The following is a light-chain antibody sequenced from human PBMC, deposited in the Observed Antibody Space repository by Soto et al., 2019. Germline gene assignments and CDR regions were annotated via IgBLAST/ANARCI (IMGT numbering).Light chain of an antibody. J-gene: IGLJ2*01. V-gene: IGLV2-8*01. Sequence: QSALTQPPSASGSLGQSVTISCTGTSSDIGYYNFVSWYQQHPGKAPKLIIYEVNTRPSGVPDRFSGSKSGSTASLTVSGLQAEDEADYYCSSYAGGNNLLFGGGTKVTVL. CDR3: SSYAGGNNLL. CDR1: SSDIGYYNF. CDR2: EVN.